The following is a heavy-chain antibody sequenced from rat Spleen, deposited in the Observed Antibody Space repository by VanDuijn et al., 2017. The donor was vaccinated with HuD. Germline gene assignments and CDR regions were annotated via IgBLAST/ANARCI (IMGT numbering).Heavy chain of an antibody. V-gene: IGHV5-7*01. CDR1: GFILSDYY. CDR3: ARPSYGYPFAY. CDR2: ISYDGSSA. J-gene: IGHJ3*01. D-gene: IGHD1-7*01. Sequence: EVQLVESGGGLVQPGRSLKLSCAVSGFILSDYYMAWVRRAPTKGLEWVATISYDGSSAFYRDYVKARFTISRDNAENTLYLQMDSLRSEDTATYYCARPSYGYPFAYWGQGTLVTVSS.